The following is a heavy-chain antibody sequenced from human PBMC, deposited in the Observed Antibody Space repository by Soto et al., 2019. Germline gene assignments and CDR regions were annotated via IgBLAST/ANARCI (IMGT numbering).Heavy chain of an antibody. V-gene: IGHV1-69*13. CDR1: GGTLSSYA. D-gene: IGHD3-22*01. CDR2: IIPIFGTA. CDR3: ARDQWVTMIVGGFDP. Sequence: GASVKVSCKASGGTLSSYAISWVRQAPGQGLEWMGGIIPIFGTANYAQKFQGRVTITADESTSTAYMELSSLRSEDTAVYYCARDQWVTMIVGGFDPWGQGTLVTVSS. J-gene: IGHJ5*02.